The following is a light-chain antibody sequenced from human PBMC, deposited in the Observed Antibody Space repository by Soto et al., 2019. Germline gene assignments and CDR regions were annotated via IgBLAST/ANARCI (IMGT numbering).Light chain of an antibody. Sequence: DIQMTQSPSTLSASVGDTVTITCRASQSISTSLAWYQQKPGKAPNLLISGASTLEEGVPSRFRGSGSGTEFTLAITSLHTDDFATYYCQQYITYSTFGQGTRVEI. CDR2: GAS. V-gene: IGKV1-5*01. CDR1: QSISTS. J-gene: IGKJ1*01. CDR3: QQYITYST.